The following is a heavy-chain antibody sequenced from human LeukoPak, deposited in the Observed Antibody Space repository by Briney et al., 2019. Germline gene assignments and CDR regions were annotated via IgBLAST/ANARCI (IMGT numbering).Heavy chain of an antibody. CDR3: ARVRSYYDSSGYYTHYYFDY. CDR1: GFTFSSYW. J-gene: IGHJ4*02. D-gene: IGHD3-22*01. CDR2: INSDGSST. Sequence: PGGSLRLSCAASGFTFSSYWMHWVRQAPGKGLVWVSRINSDGSSTSYADSVKGRFTISRDNAKNTLYLQMNSLRAEDTAVYYCARVRSYYDSSGYYTHYYFDYWGQGTLVTVSS. V-gene: IGHV3-74*01.